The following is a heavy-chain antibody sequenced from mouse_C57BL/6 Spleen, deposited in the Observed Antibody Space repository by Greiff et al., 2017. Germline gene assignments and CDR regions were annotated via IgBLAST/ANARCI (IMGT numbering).Heavy chain of an antibody. CDR1: GFTFSDYY. D-gene: IGHD1-1*01. V-gene: IGHV5-16*01. Sequence: EVKLMESEGGLVQPGSSMKLSCTASGFTFSDYYMAWVRQVPEKGLEWVANINYDGSSTYYLDSLKSRFIISRDNAKHILYLQMSSLKSEDTATYYCARETYYYGSSYYAMDYWGQGTSVTVSS. CDR3: ARETYYYGSSYYAMDY. CDR2: INYDGSST. J-gene: IGHJ4*01.